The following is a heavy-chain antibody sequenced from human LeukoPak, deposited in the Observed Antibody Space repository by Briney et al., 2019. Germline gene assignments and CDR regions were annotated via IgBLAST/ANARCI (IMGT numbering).Heavy chain of an antibody. V-gene: IGHV4-59*01. CDR2: IYYGGST. CDR3: ARVGGTNYYYYGMDV. J-gene: IGHJ6*02. CDR1: GGSISSYY. Sequence: PSETLSLTCTVSGGSISSYYWSWIRQPPGKGLEWIGYIYYGGSTNYNPSLKSRVTISVDTSKNQFSLKLSSVTAADTAVYYCARVGGTNYYYYGMDVWGQGTTVTVSS. D-gene: IGHD3-10*01.